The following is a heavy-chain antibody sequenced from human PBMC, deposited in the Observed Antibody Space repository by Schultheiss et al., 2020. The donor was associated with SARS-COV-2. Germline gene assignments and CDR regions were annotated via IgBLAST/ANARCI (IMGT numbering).Heavy chain of an antibody. D-gene: IGHD2-2*01. CDR2: INPNSGGT. CDR1: GYTFTGYY. J-gene: IGHJ4*02. V-gene: IGHV1-2*02. Sequence: GESLKISCKGSGYTFTGYYMHWVRQAPGQGLEWMGWINPNSGGTNYAQKLQGRVTMTTDTSTSTAYMELRSLRSDDTAVYYCARVYCSSTSCYYYFDYWGQGTLVTVSS. CDR3: ARVYCSSTSCYYYFDY.